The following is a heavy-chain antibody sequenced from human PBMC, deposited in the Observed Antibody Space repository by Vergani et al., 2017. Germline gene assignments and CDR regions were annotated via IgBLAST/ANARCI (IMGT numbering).Heavy chain of an antibody. Sequence: QVQLVQSGAEVKKPGSSVKVSCKASGGTFSSYAISWVRQAPGQGLEWMGRIIPILGIANYAQKFQGRVTITADKSTSTAYMGLSSLRSEDTAVYSWARMGTPPSIAARPEYYWGQGTLVTVSS. J-gene: IGHJ4*02. D-gene: IGHD6-6*01. CDR1: GGTFSSYA. CDR3: ARMGTPPSIAARPEYY. CDR2: IIPILGIA. V-gene: IGHV1-69*04.